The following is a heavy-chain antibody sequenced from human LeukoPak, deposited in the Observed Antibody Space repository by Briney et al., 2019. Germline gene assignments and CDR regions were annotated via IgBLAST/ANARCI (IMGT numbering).Heavy chain of an antibody. Sequence: PGGSLRLSCAASGFTFSSYSMNWVRQAPGKGLEWVSSISSSSSYIYYADSVKGRFTISRDNAKNSLYLQMDSLRAEDTAVYYCARVDRYSSSWYEYYYYYMDVWGKGTTVTVSS. J-gene: IGHJ6*03. CDR2: ISSSSSYI. V-gene: IGHV3-21*01. D-gene: IGHD6-13*01. CDR1: GFTFSSYS. CDR3: ARVDRYSSSWYEYYYYYMDV.